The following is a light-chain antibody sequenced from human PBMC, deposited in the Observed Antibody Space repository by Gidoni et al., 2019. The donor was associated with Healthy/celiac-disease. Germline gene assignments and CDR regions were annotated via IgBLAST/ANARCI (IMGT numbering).Light chain of an antibody. Sequence: DIQMTQSPSSLSASVGDRVTITCRASQSISSYLNWYQQKPGNAPKLLIYAASSLQSGVPSRFSGSGSGTDFTLTISSLQPEDFATYYCQQSYSTRIFTFGPGTKVDIK. V-gene: IGKV1-39*01. CDR2: AAS. CDR1: QSISSY. CDR3: QQSYSTRIFT. J-gene: IGKJ3*01.